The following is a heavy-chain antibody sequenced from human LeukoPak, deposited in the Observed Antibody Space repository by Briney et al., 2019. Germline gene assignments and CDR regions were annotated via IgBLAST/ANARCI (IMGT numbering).Heavy chain of an antibody. CDR2: INPSGGST. CDR3: ARVGGVPAAIRGWFDP. J-gene: IGHJ5*02. V-gene: IGHV1-46*01. Sequence: ASVQVSRKASGYTFTAYYMHWVRQAPGQGLEWMGIINPSGGSTSYAQKFQGRVTMTRDTSTSTVYMELSSLRSEDTAVYYCARVGGVPAAIRGWFDPWGQGTLVTVSS. D-gene: IGHD2-2*02. CDR1: GYTFTAYY.